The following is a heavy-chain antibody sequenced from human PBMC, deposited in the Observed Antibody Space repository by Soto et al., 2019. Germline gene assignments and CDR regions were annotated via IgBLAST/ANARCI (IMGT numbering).Heavy chain of an antibody. CDR3: ARAYGARFDY. CDR2: IYPSDSDT. Sequence: GESLNISCKGSGYSFTTNWIGWVRQMPGKGLEWMGIIYPSDSDTRYSPSFQGQVTISADKSITTAYLQWRSLKASDTAMYYCARAYGARFDYWGQGCLVTVSS. J-gene: IGHJ4*02. V-gene: IGHV5-51*01. CDR1: GYSFTTNW. D-gene: IGHD4-17*01.